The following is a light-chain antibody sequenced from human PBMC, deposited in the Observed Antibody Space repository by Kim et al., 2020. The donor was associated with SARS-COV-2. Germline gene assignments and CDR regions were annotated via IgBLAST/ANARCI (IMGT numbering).Light chain of an antibody. CDR1: QNVGSH. CDR2: DAF. CDR3: QQRTRWPLT. V-gene: IGKV3-11*01. J-gene: IGKJ4*01. Sequence: FSPGERATLPCRASQNVGSHLGWYQQKPGQPPRLLIYDAFNRATGIPARFSGSGSGTDFTLTISSLEPEDFAVYYCQQRTRWPLTFGGGTKVDIK.